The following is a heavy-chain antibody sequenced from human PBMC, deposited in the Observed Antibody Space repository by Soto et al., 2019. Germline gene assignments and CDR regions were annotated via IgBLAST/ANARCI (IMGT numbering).Heavy chain of an antibody. CDR1: GGSVSSYY. CDR2: IYYTGST. Sequence: QVQLQESGPGLVKPSETLSLTCTVSGGSVSSYYWSWIRQPPGKGLEWIGYIYYTGSTNYNPSLKSRVTISLDTSKNQFSLNLRSVTAADTAVYYCARWLGYPEDYWGQGTLVTVSS. J-gene: IGHJ4*02. V-gene: IGHV4-59*02. D-gene: IGHD5-12*01. CDR3: ARWLGYPEDY.